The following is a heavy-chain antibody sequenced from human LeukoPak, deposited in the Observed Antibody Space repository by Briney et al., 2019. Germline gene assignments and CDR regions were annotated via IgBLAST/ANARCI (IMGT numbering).Heavy chain of an antibody. Sequence: GASVKVSCKASGYTFTSYDINWVRQATGQGLEWMGWMNPNSGNTGYAQKFQGRVTMTRNTSISTAYMELSSLRSEDTAVYYCASDRYYYDSSGYYFGPYGMDVWGQGTTVTVSS. V-gene: IGHV1-8*01. J-gene: IGHJ6*02. D-gene: IGHD3-22*01. CDR2: MNPNSGNT. CDR1: GYTFTSYD. CDR3: ASDRYYYDSSGYYFGPYGMDV.